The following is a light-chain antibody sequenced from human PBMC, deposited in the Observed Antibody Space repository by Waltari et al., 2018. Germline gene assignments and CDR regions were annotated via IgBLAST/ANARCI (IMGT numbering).Light chain of an antibody. CDR3: HQHYTTPWT. V-gene: IGKV4-1*01. CDR2: CAS. J-gene: IGKJ1*01. Sequence: DIVMTQSPDSLAVSLGERATINCKSSQSVLYTHNNKNYLTWYQQKPGQSPQLLIYCASTRESGVPDRFIGSGSGTDFTLTISSLQAEDVAVYYCHQHYTTPWTFGQGTQVEL. CDR1: QSVLYTHNNKNY.